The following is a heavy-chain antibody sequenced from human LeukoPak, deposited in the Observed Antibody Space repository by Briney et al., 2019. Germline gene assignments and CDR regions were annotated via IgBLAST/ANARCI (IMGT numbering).Heavy chain of an antibody. CDR2: IRYDGSNK. D-gene: IGHD5-18*01. Sequence: GGSLRLSCAASGFFFNTYWMHWVRQAPGKGLEWVAFIRYDGSNKYYADSVKGRFTISRDNSKNTLYLQMNSLRAEDTAVYYCAKARSGYSYGPYYVWGQGTLVTVSS. J-gene: IGHJ4*02. CDR3: AKARSGYSYGPYYV. V-gene: IGHV3-30*02. CDR1: GFFFNTYW.